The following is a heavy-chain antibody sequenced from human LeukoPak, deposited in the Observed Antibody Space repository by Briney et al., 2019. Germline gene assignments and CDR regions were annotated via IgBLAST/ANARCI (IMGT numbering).Heavy chain of an antibody. CDR2: IYYSGST. V-gene: IGHV4-59*08. CDR1: GGSISSYY. CDR3: ASAYCSGGSCYEGWFDP. D-gene: IGHD2-15*01. Sequence: PSETLSLTCTVSGGSISSYYWSWIRQPPGKGLEWIGYIYYSGSTNYNPSLKSRVTISVDTSKNQFSLKLSSVTAADTAVYYCASAYCSGGSCYEGWFDPWGQGTLVTVSS. J-gene: IGHJ5*02.